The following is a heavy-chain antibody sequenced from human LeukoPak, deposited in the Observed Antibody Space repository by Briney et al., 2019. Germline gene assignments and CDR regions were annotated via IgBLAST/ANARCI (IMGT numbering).Heavy chain of an antibody. V-gene: IGHV4-34*01. CDR3: ARGDFWSGPDAFDI. CDR1: GVSFSGYY. CDR2: INHSGST. J-gene: IGHJ3*02. Sequence: SETLSLTCAVYGVSFSGYYWSWIRQPPGKGLEWIGEINHSGSTNYNPSLKSRVTISVDTSKNQFSLKLSSVTAADTAVYYCARGDFWSGPDAFDIWGQGTMVTVSS. D-gene: IGHD3-3*01.